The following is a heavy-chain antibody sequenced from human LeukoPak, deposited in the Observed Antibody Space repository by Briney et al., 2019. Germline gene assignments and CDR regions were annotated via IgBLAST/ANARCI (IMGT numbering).Heavy chain of an antibody. CDR1: GFTFSNYA. Sequence: GSLRLSCAASGFTFSNYAMSWVRQAPGKGLKWNSVISGSGTSTYNADSVKGRFTISRDNSKNTLFLQMNSLRAEDTAVYYCAKREEYSSNWYPTSFDYWGQGTLVTVSS. CDR3: AKREEYSSNWYPTSFDY. V-gene: IGHV3-23*01. J-gene: IGHJ4*02. D-gene: IGHD6-13*01. CDR2: ISGSGTST.